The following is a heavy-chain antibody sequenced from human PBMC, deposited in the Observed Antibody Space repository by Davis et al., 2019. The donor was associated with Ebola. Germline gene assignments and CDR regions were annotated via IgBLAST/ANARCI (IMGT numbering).Heavy chain of an antibody. D-gene: IGHD6-19*01. J-gene: IGHJ5*02. CDR3: AKDSGWQMSP. CDR1: GFTFSSFW. Sequence: GGSLRLSCEASGFTFSSFWMSWVRQAPGRGLEWVAKIKYDGTDKYYPDSLRGRFTISRDNAKNSLYLHINSLRVEDTALYYCAKDSGWQMSPWGQGTLVTVSS. CDR2: IKYDGTDK. V-gene: IGHV3-7*01.